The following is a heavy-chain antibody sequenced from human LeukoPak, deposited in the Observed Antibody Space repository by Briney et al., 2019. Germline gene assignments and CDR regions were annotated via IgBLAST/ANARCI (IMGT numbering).Heavy chain of an antibody. CDR2: ISGTGGST. J-gene: IGHJ4*02. D-gene: IGHD6-13*01. CDR1: GFTFSSYA. CDR3: AKSRASSGVAPAGYDY. V-gene: IGHV3-23*01. Sequence: PGGSLRLSCAASGFTFSSYAMSWVRQDPGKGLEWISSISGTGGSTYYADSVKGRFTISRDISKNTLYLQMNSLRAEDTAAYYCAKSRASSGVAPAGYDYWSQGTLVTVSS.